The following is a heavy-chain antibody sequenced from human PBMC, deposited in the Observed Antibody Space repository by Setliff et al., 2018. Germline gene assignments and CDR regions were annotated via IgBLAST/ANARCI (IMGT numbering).Heavy chain of an antibody. CDR3: ARRDSTSYYGYSFDF. D-gene: IGHD3-22*01. CDR1: GDSISRSTYY. Sequence: SETLSLTCTLSGDSISRSTYYWGWIRQSPGKGLDWIGTVDRSGNTFYNPSLRSRVTISVDKSKNQISLKLTSVSAADTAVYYCARRDSTSYYGYSFDFWGRGTLVTVSS. V-gene: IGHV4-39*01. J-gene: IGHJ4*02. CDR2: VDRSGNT.